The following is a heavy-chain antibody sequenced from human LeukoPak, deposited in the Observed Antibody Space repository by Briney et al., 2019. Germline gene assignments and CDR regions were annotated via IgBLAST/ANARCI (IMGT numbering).Heavy chain of an antibody. CDR2: ISGSGGST. Sequence: GRSLRLSCAASGFTFSSYAMSWVRQAPGKGLEWVSAISGSGGSTYYADSVKGRFTISRDNSKNTLYLQMNSLRAEDTAVYYCAKCSGTSLYYGMDVWGQGTTVTVSS. V-gene: IGHV3-23*01. J-gene: IGHJ6*02. CDR3: AKCSGTSLYYGMDV. CDR1: GFTFSSYA. D-gene: IGHD3-10*01.